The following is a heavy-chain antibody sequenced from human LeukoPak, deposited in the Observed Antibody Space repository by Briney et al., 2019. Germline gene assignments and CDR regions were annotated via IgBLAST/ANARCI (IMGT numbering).Heavy chain of an antibody. V-gene: IGHV4-34*01. CDR1: GGSFSGYY. CDR3: ARLGYSSRWYRYYFDY. J-gene: IGHJ4*02. Sequence: SETLSLTCAVYGGSFSGYYWSWIRQSPGKGLEWIGEINHSGSTNYNPSLKSRVTISVDTSKNQFSLKLSSVTAADTAVYYCARLGYSSRWYRYYFDYWGQGTLVTVSS. CDR2: INHSGST. D-gene: IGHD6-13*01.